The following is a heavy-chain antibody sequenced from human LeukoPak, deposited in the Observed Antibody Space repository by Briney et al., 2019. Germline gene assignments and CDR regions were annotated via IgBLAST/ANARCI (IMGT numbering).Heavy chain of an antibody. CDR3: ARVQGGYSSGFSEPFDP. CDR2: INPNSGGT. V-gene: IGHV1-2*06. D-gene: IGHD6-25*01. Sequence: ASVKVSCKASGYTFTGYYMHWVRQAPGQGLEWMGRINPNSGGTNYAQKFQGRVTMTRDTSISTAYMELSRLRSDDAAVYYCARVQGGYSSGFSEPFDPWGQGTLVTVSS. J-gene: IGHJ5*02. CDR1: GYTFTGYY.